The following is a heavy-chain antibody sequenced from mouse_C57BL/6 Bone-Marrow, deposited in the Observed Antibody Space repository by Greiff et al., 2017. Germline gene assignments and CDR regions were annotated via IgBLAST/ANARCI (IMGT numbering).Heavy chain of an antibody. CDR3: ATTTVAEGMDY. CDR1: GYTFTDYY. CDR2: INPNNGGT. V-gene: IGHV1-26*01. J-gene: IGHJ4*01. D-gene: IGHD1-1*01. Sequence: VQLQQSGPELVKPGASVKISCKASGYTFTDYYMNWVKQSHGKSLEWIGDINPNNGGTSYNQKFKGKATLTVYKSSSTAYMELRSLTSEDSAVYYWATTTVAEGMDYWGQGTSVTVSS.